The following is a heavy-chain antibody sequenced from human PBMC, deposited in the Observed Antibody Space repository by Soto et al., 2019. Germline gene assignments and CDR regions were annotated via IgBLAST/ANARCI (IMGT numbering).Heavy chain of an antibody. J-gene: IGHJ4*02. CDR2: IYYSGST. Sequence: PSETLSLTCTVSGGSISSSSYYWGWIRQPPGKGLEWIGSIYYSGSTYYNPSLKSRVTISVDTSKNQFSLKLSSVTAADTAVYYCARLFPPKYYYDSSAQSPTFDYWGQGTLVTVSS. D-gene: IGHD3-22*01. CDR1: GGSISSSSYY. CDR3: ARLFPPKYYYDSSAQSPTFDY. V-gene: IGHV4-39*01.